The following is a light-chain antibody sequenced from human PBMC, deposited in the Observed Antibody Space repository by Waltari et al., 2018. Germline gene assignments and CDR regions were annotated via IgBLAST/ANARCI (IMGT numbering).Light chain of an antibody. V-gene: IGKV2-30*02. CDR2: KVS. Sequence: DVVMTQSPLSLPVTLGQPAAISCRSSQSLVHSDGNTYLHWFQQRPGQSPRRLIYKVSNRGSGVPDRFSGSGSGTDFTLKISRVEAEDVGVYYCMQGTHWPFGPGTKVYIK. CDR3: MQGTHWP. J-gene: IGKJ3*01. CDR1: QSLVHSDGNTY.